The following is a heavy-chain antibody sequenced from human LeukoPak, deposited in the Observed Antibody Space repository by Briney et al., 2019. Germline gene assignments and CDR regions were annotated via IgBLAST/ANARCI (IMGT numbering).Heavy chain of an antibody. D-gene: IGHD1-26*01. V-gene: IGHV1-2*02. J-gene: IGHJ4*02. CDR2: INPNSGGT. CDR3: ARGIVGDPQDY. Sequence: ASVRVSCKTSGYTFTGHYLHWVRQAPGQGLEWMGWINPNSGGTNYAQKFQGRVTMTRDTSICTVHMDLGRLRSDDSAVYYCARGIVGDPQDYWGQGALVTVSS. CDR1: GYTFTGHY.